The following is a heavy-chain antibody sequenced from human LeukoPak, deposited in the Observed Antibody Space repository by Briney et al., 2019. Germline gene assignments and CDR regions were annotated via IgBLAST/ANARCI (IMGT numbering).Heavy chain of an antibody. D-gene: IGHD5-18*01. CDR2: ISSSSSYI. Sequence: GGSLRLSCVASGFNFTNCDMFWVRQAPGKGLEWVSFISSSSSYIYYVDSVKGRFTISRDNAKNSLYLQMNSLRAEDTAVYYCARAPGYRGFLDYWGQGNLVTVSS. J-gene: IGHJ4*02. CDR1: GFNFTNCD. CDR3: ARAPGYRGFLDY. V-gene: IGHV3-21*01.